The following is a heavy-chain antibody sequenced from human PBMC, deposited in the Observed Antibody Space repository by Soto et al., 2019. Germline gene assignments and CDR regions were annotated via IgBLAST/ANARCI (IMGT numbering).Heavy chain of an antibody. V-gene: IGHV3-21*01. CDR2: ISSSSSYI. D-gene: IGHD4-17*01. CDR1: GFSFSSYS. Sequence: PXGWLRLPCEACGFSFSSYSKTWVRKAPGKGLEWVSSISSSSSYIYYADSVKGRFTISRDNAKNSLYLQMNSLRAEDTAVYYCARDLWGLVHYGGTYVAVDYYYGMDVCGQRTTVTVPS. J-gene: IGHJ6*02. CDR3: ARDLWGLVHYGGTYVAVDYYYGMDV.